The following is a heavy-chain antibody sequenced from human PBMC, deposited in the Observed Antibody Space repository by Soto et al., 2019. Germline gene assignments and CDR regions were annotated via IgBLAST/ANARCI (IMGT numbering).Heavy chain of an antibody. CDR2: IYYSGST. Sequence: KTSETLSLTCTVSGGSISSGGYYWSWIRQHPGKGLEWIGYIYYSGSTYYNPSLKSRVTISVDTSKNQFSLKLSSVTAADTAVYYCARGNHTYYDFWSGYLPDYWGQGTLVTVSS. CDR3: ARGNHTYYDFWSGYLPDY. J-gene: IGHJ4*02. CDR1: GGSISSGGYY. V-gene: IGHV4-31*03. D-gene: IGHD3-3*01.